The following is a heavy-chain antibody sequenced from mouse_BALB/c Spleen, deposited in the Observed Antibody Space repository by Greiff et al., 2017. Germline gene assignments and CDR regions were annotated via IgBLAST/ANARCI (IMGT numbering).Heavy chain of an antibody. CDR1: GYTFTDYN. CDR3: ASNGYYSWFAY. V-gene: IGHV1S29*02. Sequence: EVQLQQPGPELVKPGASVKISCKASGYTFTDYNMHWVKQSHGKSLEWIGYIYPYNGGTGYNQKFKSKATLTVDNSSSTAYMELRSLTSEDSAVYYCASNGYYSWFAYWGQGTLVTVSA. CDR2: IYPYNGGT. J-gene: IGHJ3*01. D-gene: IGHD2-3*01.